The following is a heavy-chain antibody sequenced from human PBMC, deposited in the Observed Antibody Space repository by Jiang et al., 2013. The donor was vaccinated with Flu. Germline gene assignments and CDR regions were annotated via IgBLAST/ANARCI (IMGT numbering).Heavy chain of an antibody. D-gene: IGHD2-2*01. V-gene: IGHV4-59*01. J-gene: IGHJ6*02. CDR2: IYYSGST. CDR1: GGSISSYY. Sequence: GLVKPSETLSLTCTVSGGSISSYYWSWIRQPPGKGLEWIGYIYYSGSTNYNPSLKSRVTISVDTSKNQFSLKLSSVTAADTAVYYCARASSAITLLYYYGMDVWGQGTTVTVSS. CDR3: ARASSAITLLYYYGMDV.